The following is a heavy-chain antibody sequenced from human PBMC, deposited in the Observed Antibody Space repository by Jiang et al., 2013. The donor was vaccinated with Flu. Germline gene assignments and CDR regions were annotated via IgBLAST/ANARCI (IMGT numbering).Heavy chain of an antibody. CDR1: GFTFSSYW. V-gene: IGHV3-74*01. Sequence: QLVESGGGLVQPGGSLRLSCAVSGFTFSSYWMHWVRQAPGKGLVWVSRINTDGSNTNYADSVKGRFTISRDNAKNTLYLQMNSLRAEDTAVYYCARGGCSSTSCLDYWGQGTLVTVSS. CDR2: INTDGSNT. J-gene: IGHJ4*02. D-gene: IGHD2-2*01. CDR3: ARGGCSSTSCLDY.